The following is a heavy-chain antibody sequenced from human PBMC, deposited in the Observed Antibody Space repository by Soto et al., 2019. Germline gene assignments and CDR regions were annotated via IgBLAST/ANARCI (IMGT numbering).Heavy chain of an antibody. J-gene: IGHJ5*02. CDR2: IKQDGSEK. CDR1: GFTFSTYW. Sequence: GGSLRLSCAASGFTFSTYWMSWVRQAPGKGLEWVASIKQDGSEKCYVDSVQGRFTISRDNAQNSLYLEMHSLRAEDPAVYYYARKIYSYDTCPHGWLEPWGQGTLVTVSA. V-gene: IGHV3-7*01. CDR3: ARKIYSYDTCPHGWLEP. D-gene: IGHD3-22*01.